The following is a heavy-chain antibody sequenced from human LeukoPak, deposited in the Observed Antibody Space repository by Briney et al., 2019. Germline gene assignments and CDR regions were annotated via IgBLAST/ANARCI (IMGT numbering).Heavy chain of an antibody. CDR3: ARRAELGIDY. Sequence: PSETLSLTCAVFGGSFNGYSWTWIRQPPGKGLEWIGEINHSGSTNYNPSLKSRVTISVDTSKRQFSLKLSSVTAADTAVYYCARRAELGIDYWGLGTLVTVSS. J-gene: IGHJ4*02. V-gene: IGHV4-34*01. CDR1: GGSFNGYS. D-gene: IGHD7-27*01. CDR2: INHSGST.